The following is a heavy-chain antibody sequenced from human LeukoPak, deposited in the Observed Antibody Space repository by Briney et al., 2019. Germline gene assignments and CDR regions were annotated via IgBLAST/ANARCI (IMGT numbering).Heavy chain of an antibody. D-gene: IGHD2-8*02. V-gene: IGHV3-23*01. CDR1: GFTFSRFS. CDR3: VKEGLLGGYYFDL. CDR2: IDCRGDRT. J-gene: IGHJ4*02. Sequence: PGGSLRVSCAASGFTFSRFSMAWVRQAPGRGLDWVSTIDCRGDRTFYADSVRGRFTISRDNSRNMVYLQMNGLGADDTAVYYCVKEGLLGGYYFDLWGQGTPVTVSS.